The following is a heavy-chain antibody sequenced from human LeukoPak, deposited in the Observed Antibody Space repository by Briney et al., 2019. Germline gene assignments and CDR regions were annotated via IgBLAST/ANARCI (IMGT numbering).Heavy chain of an antibody. CDR2: IYYSGST. J-gene: IGHJ4*02. Sequence: SETLSLTCTVSGGSISSYYWSWIRQPPGKGLEWIGYIYYSGSTNYDPSLKSRVTISVDASKNQFSLKLSSVTAADTAVYYCARLSSGWPTSYYWGQGTLVTASS. CDR1: GGSISSYY. V-gene: IGHV4-59*08. D-gene: IGHD6-19*01. CDR3: ARLSSGWPTSYY.